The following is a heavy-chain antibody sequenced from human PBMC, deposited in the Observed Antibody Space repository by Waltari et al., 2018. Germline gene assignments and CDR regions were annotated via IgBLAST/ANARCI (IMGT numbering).Heavy chain of an antibody. J-gene: IGHJ4*01. CDR3: ARAGFYRFDY. CDR1: GFTFSDYW. D-gene: IGHD3-16*02. Sequence: EVQLVESGGVLVQPGGSLRLSCTGSGFTFSDYWMHRVRQAPVKGPVWVSRIKPDGNDTTYAASVKGRFTISRDNAKDTLYLQMNSLRVEDTAVYYCARAGFYRFDYWGHGTLATVSS. CDR2: IKPDGNDT. V-gene: IGHV3-74*01.